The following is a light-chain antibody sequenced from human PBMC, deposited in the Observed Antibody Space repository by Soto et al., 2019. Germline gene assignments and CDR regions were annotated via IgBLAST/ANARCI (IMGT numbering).Light chain of an antibody. CDR2: DAS. V-gene: IGKV3-11*01. Sequence: EIVLTQSPATLSLSPGERATLSCWASQSVSSYLAWYQQKPGQAPRLLIYDASNRATGIPARFSGSGSGTDFTLTISSLEPEDFAVYYCQQRSNWWTFGQGTKVEIK. CDR1: QSVSSY. J-gene: IGKJ1*01. CDR3: QQRSNWWT.